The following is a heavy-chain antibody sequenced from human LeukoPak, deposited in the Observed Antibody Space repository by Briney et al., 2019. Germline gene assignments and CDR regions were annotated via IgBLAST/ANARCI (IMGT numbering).Heavy chain of an antibody. Sequence: MPSQTLSLTCTVSGGSITSGSYYWSWIRQPAGKGLERIGRIYTSGTTNYNSTLKSRVTISLDTSKNQFSLRLSAVTAADTAVYYCARGHCRSNSCFTGSLASNWFDPWGQGTLVTVSS. CDR1: GGSITSGSYY. CDR2: IYTSGTT. V-gene: IGHV4-61*02. J-gene: IGHJ5*02. CDR3: ARGHCRSNSCFTGSLASNWFDP. D-gene: IGHD2-2*02.